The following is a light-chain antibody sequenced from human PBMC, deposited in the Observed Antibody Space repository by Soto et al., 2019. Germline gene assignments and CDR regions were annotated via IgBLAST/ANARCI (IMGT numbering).Light chain of an antibody. J-gene: IGLJ1*01. CDR1: SSDVGGYNY. CDR2: DVS. V-gene: IGLV2-14*01. Sequence: ARKHPVSGYGVARQSLPISCNGNSSDVGGYNYVSWYQQHPGKAPKLMIYDVSNRPSGVSNRFSGSKSGNTASLTISGLQAEDEADYYCRSYTSISTYVFGTGTKVTVL. CDR3: RSYTSISTYV.